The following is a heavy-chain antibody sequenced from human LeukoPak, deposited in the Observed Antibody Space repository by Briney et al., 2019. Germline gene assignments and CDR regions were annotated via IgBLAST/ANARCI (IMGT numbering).Heavy chain of an antibody. CDR1: GGSFSGYF. Sequence: SETLSLTCAVYGGSFSGYFWTWIRQSPGKGLEWIGEISAGGNSNENPSLKSRVTISVDRSKNQFSLILNSVTAADTALYYCARVTRRRTTGEIFSRYLDYWGLGTLVTVSS. J-gene: IGHJ4*02. CDR3: ARVTRRRTTGEIFSRYLDY. V-gene: IGHV4-34*01. D-gene: IGHD3-10*01. CDR2: ISAGGNS.